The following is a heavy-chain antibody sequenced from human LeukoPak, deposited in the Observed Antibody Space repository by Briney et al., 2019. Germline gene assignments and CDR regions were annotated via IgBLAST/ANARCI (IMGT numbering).Heavy chain of an antibody. CDR3: ANMYSSLGYTDASHVSFFDY. V-gene: IGHV3-23*01. Sequence: PGGSLRLSCAASGFNFGTYAMTWVRQAPGKGLEWVSSIGSSGSTTYTYYADSVKGRFTISRDNSKNTLFLQMNSLGAEDTAIYYCANMYSSLGYTDASHVSFFDYWGLGTLVTVSS. J-gene: IGHJ4*02. CDR1: GFNFGTYA. D-gene: IGHD6-6*01. CDR2: IGSSGSTT.